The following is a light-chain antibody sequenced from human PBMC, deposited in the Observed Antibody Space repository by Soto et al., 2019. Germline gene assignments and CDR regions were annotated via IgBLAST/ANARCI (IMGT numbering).Light chain of an antibody. CDR3: QQYGSSGT. V-gene: IGKV3-15*01. CDR1: QSVSSN. CDR2: GAT. Sequence: EIVMTQSPSTLSVSPGERATLSFRASQSVSSNLAWYQQKPGQAPRLLIHGATTRATGIPARFSGSGSGTDFTLTISRLEPEDLAVYYSQQYGSSGTSGQGAKV. J-gene: IGKJ1*01.